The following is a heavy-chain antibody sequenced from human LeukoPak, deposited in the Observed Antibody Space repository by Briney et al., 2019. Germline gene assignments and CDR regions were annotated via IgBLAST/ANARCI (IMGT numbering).Heavy chain of an antibody. J-gene: IGHJ4*02. V-gene: IGHV1-24*01. CDR1: GGTFSSYA. Sequence: ASVKVSCKASGGTFSSYAISWVRQAPGKGLEWMGGFDPEDGETIYAQKFQGRVTMTEDTSTDTAYMELSSLRSEDTAVYYCATGLGFWSGNADYWGQGTLVTVSS. D-gene: IGHD3-3*01. CDR3: ATGLGFWSGNADY. CDR2: FDPEDGET.